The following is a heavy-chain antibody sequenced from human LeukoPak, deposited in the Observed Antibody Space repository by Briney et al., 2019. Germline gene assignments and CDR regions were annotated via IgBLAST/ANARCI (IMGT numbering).Heavy chain of an antibody. CDR2: VFHSGST. V-gene: IGHV4-38-2*02. CDR3: ARDQYYYDSSGYYSFDY. Sequence: SETLSLTCTLSGYSLNSGNHWGWIRQPPGKGLEWIGSVFHSGSTNYNPSLKSRVTMSVDTSKNQFSLKLSSVTAADTAVYYCARDQYYYDSSGYYSFDYWGQGTLVTVSS. D-gene: IGHD3-22*01. CDR1: GYSLNSGNH. J-gene: IGHJ4*02.